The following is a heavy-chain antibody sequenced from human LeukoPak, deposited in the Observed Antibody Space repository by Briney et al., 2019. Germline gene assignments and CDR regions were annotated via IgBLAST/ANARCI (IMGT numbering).Heavy chain of an antibody. CDR2: IYPSDSDT. V-gene: IGHV5-51*01. Sequence: GESLKISCKGSGYMFTSFWIAWVLQMPGKGLECMVVIYPSDSDTKYSPSFQGQVTISADRSISTAYLQWSSLKASDTAMYYCARWDYYDFWSGYSNWFDPWGQGTLVTVSS. J-gene: IGHJ5*02. CDR1: GYMFTSFW. D-gene: IGHD3-3*01. CDR3: ARWDYYDFWSGYSNWFDP.